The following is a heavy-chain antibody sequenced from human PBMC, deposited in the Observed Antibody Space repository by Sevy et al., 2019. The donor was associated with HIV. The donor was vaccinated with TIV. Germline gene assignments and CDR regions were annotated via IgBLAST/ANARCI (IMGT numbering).Heavy chain of an antibody. V-gene: IGHV5-51*01. D-gene: IGHD6-6*01. CDR1: GYNITSYW. CDR3: AVQWSSSADY. Sequence: GESLKISCKGSGYNITSYWIGWVRQMPGKGLEWMGIINPRDSDTRYIPSFQGQVTISVDKSINTAYLQWSSLKASDTAMYYCAVQWSSSADYWGQGTLVTVSS. CDR2: INPRDSDT. J-gene: IGHJ4*02.